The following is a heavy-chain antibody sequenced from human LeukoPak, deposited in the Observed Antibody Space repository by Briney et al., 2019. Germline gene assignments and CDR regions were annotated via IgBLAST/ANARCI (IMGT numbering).Heavy chain of an antibody. CDR1: GYIFTGYY. CDR2: INPNSGGT. CDR3: ARGCGGDFSTRWFDP. Sequence: GASVKVSCKASGYIFTGYYVHWVRQAPGQGLEWMGWINPNSGGTNYAQKFQGRVTMTRDTSTSTVYMELNNLRSEDTAVYYCARGCGGDFSTRWFDPWGQGTLVTVSS. V-gene: IGHV1-2*02. D-gene: IGHD2-21*02. J-gene: IGHJ5*02.